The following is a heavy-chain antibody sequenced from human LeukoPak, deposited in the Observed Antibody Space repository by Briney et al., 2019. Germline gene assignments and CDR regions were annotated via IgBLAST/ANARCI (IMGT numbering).Heavy chain of an antibody. V-gene: IGHV4-4*07. CDR3: ARAIWYGSGTTAFDY. Sequence: TSETLSLTCTGSGGSISSYYWSWIRQPAGKGLEWIGRIYNSGSTNYNTNYNPSLTSRVTMSVDTSKNQFSLKLNFVSAADTAVYFCARAIWYGSGTTAFDYWGQGTLVTVSP. CDR2: IYNSGST. J-gene: IGHJ4*02. D-gene: IGHD3-10*01. CDR1: GGSISSYY.